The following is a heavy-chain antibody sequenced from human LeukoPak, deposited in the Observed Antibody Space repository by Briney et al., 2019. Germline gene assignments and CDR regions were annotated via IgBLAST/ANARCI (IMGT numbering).Heavy chain of an antibody. D-gene: IGHD6-13*01. Sequence: PGGSLRLSCAASGFTFSSNYMSWVRQAPGKGLEWVSVIYSGGSTYYADSVKGRFTISRDNSKNTLYLQMNSLRAEDTAVYYCAREAAAFSYYYSYNYNGVWGKGATVT. J-gene: IGHJ6*03. CDR2: IYSGGST. CDR3: AREAAAFSYYYSYNYNGV. CDR1: GFTFSSNY. V-gene: IGHV3-66*01.